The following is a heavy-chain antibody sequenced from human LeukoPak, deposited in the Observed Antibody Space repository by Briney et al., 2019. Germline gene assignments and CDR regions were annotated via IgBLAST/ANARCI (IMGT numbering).Heavy chain of an antibody. Sequence: GGSLRLSCAASGFTFDDYAMHWVRQAPGKGLEWVSGISWNSGSIGYADSVKGRFTISRDNAKNSLYLQMNSLRAEDTALYYCAKDSGSSGWYWGQGTMVTVSS. CDR2: ISWNSGSI. J-gene: IGHJ3*01. D-gene: IGHD6-19*01. V-gene: IGHV3-9*01. CDR1: GFTFDDYA. CDR3: AKDSGSSGWY.